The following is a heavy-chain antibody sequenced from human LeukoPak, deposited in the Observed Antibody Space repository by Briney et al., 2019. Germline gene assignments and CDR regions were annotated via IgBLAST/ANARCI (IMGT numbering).Heavy chain of an antibody. V-gene: IGHV3-7*01. CDR3: ARDWRLDWFDP. CDR2: IKQDGSEK. Sequence: GGSLRLSCAGSGFTFSSYWMSWVRQAPGKGLEWVAIIKQDGSEKYYVDSVKGRFTISRDNAKNSLYLQMNSLRAEDTAVYYCARDWRLDWFDPWGQGTLVTVSS. D-gene: IGHD3-3*01. CDR1: GFTFSSYW. J-gene: IGHJ5*02.